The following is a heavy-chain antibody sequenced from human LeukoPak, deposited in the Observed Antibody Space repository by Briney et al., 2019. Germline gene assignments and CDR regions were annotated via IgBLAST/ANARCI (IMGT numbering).Heavy chain of an antibody. CDR3: ARDARRGYYYGSGSWADY. J-gene: IGHJ4*02. CDR2: IYYSGST. D-gene: IGHD3-10*01. CDR1: GDSISSYY. V-gene: IGHV4-59*12. Sequence: SETLSLTCTVSGDSISSYYWSWIRQPPGKGLEWIGYIYYSGSTNYNPSLKSRVTISVDTSKNQFSLKLSSVTAADTAVYYCARDARRGYYYGSGSWADYWGQGTLVTVSS.